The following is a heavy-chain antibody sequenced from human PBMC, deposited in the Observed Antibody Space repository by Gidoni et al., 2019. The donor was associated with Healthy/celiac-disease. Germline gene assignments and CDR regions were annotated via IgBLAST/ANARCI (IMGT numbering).Heavy chain of an antibody. Sequence: QVTLKESGPVLVKPTETLTLTCTVSGFSLSHARMGVSWIRQPPGKALEWLAHIFSNDEKFYSTSLKSRLTISKDTSKSQVVLTMTNMDPVDTATYYCARTLSSSWIHNWFDPWGQGTLVTVSS. CDR3: ARTLSSSWIHNWFDP. J-gene: IGHJ5*02. V-gene: IGHV2-26*01. CDR1: GFSLSHARMG. D-gene: IGHD6-13*01. CDR2: IFSNDEK.